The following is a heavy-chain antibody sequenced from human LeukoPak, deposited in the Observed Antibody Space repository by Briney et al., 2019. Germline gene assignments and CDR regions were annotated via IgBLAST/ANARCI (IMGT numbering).Heavy chain of an antibody. CDR2: ISGNGIAA. CDR1: GLTFSTYA. V-gene: IGHV3-23*01. CDR3: AKGWSDYYYYFDY. Sequence: GASLRLSCAASGLTFSTYAMNWVRQAPGKGLEWVSGISGNGIAAYYADSVKGRFTISRDNSKTTLYLQIDSLRAEDTAVYYCAKGWSDYYYYFDYWGQGTLVTVSS. J-gene: IGHJ4*02. D-gene: IGHD3-3*01.